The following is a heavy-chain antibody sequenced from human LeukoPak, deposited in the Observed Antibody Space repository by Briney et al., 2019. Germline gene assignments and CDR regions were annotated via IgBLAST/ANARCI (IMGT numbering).Heavy chain of an antibody. J-gene: IGHJ4*02. D-gene: IGHD1/OR15-1a*01. CDR2: VYYTGIT. Sequence: SETLSLTRTVSGVSIDTYFWSWIRQPPGKGLEWIGYVYYTGITNYNPSLKSRVSISLDTSKNQFSLRLNSVTAAETAVYYCASQLGGTTFHRGQGTLITVSS. CDR1: GVSIDTYF. CDR3: ASQLGGTTFH. V-gene: IGHV4-59*01.